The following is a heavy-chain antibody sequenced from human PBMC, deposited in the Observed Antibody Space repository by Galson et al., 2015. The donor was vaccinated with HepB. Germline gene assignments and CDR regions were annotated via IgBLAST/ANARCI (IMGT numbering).Heavy chain of an antibody. J-gene: IGHJ6*03. Sequence: LRLSCAASGLTLETYDISWVRQAPGRGLQWVSAISENDISTHYADPVKGRFTISRQKSKNMVFLQMNRLKVEDTAVYYCAKGSPTSFYHYYMDVWGKGTTVTVSS. CDR3: AKGSPTSFYHYYMDV. V-gene: IGHV3-23*01. CDR1: GLTLETYD. D-gene: IGHD2/OR15-2a*01. CDR2: ISENDIST.